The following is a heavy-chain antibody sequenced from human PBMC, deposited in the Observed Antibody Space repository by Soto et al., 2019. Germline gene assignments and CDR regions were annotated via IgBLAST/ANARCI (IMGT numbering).Heavy chain of an antibody. D-gene: IGHD3-22*01. CDR2: IYYSGST. Sequence: SETLSLTCTVSGGSVSSGSYYWSWIRQPPGKGLEWIGYIYYSGSTNYNPSLKSRVTISVDTSKNQFSLKLSSVTAADTAVYYCARGTYYYDSSGYYPGAKFDYWGQGTLVTSPQ. CDR1: GGSVSSGSYY. J-gene: IGHJ4*02. CDR3: ARGTYYYDSSGYYPGAKFDY. V-gene: IGHV4-61*01.